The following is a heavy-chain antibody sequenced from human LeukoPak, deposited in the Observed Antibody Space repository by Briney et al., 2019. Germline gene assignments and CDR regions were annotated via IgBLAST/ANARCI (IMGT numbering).Heavy chain of an antibody. CDR2: ISWNSGSI. V-gene: IGHV3-9*01. Sequence: PGGSLRLSCAASGFTFDDYAMHWVRQAPGKGLEWVSGISWNSGSIGYADSVKGRFTISRDNAKNSLYLQMNSLRAEDTASYYCAKDPRRIAVAGAYFDYWGQGTLVTVSS. CDR1: GFTFDDYA. J-gene: IGHJ4*02. D-gene: IGHD6-19*01. CDR3: AKDPRRIAVAGAYFDY.